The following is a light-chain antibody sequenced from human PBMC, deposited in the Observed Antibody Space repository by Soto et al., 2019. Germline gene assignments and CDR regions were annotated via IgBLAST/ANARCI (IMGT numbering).Light chain of an antibody. CDR2: VAS. CDR3: QQANTFFT. Sequence: DIQMTQSPSSVSASVGDRVTITCRASQDISSWLAWYQQKPGKAPKLLIYVASSLQSGVPSRFSGSGSGTDFTLTIGSLQPEDFATYYCQQANTFFTFGGGTKVEIK. J-gene: IGKJ4*01. V-gene: IGKV1D-12*01. CDR1: QDISSW.